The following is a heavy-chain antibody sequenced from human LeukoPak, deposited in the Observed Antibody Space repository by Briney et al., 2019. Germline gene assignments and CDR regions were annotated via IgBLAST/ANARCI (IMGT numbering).Heavy chain of an antibody. CDR3: ARDTIIRGYMDV. V-gene: IGHV1-69*05. CDR2: IIPIFGTA. Sequence: GASVKVSCXASGGTFSSYAISWVRQAHGQGLEWMGRIIPIFGTANYAQKFQGRVTITTDESTSTAYMELSSLRSEDTAVYYCARDTIIRGYMDVWGKGTTVTVSS. CDR1: GGTFSSYA. D-gene: IGHD2/OR15-2a*01. J-gene: IGHJ6*03.